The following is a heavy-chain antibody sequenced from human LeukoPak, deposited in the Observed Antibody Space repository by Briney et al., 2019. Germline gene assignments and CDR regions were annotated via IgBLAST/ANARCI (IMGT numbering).Heavy chain of an antibody. Sequence: GASVKVSCKASGYTFTSYDINWVRQATGQGLEWMGWMNPNSGNTGYAQKFQGRVTMTRNTSISTAYMELSSLRSEDTAVYYCARRGRAVGSRYYYYYYYMDVWGKGTTVTVSS. J-gene: IGHJ6*03. CDR2: MNPNSGNT. CDR3: ARRGRAVGSRYYYYYYYMDV. V-gene: IGHV1-8*01. D-gene: IGHD3-16*01. CDR1: GYTFTSYD.